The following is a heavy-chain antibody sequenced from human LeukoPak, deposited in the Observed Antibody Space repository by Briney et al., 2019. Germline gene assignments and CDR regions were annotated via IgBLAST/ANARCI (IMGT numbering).Heavy chain of an antibody. CDR3: ARKYSSGWRDAFDI. CDR1: GGSISSYY. V-gene: IGHV4-59*01. D-gene: IGHD6-19*01. Sequence: SETLSLTCTVSGGSISSYYWSWIRQPPGKGLEWIGYIYYSGSTNYNPSLKSRVTISVDTSKNQFSLKLSSVTAADTAVYYCARKYSSGWRDAFDIWGQGTMVTVSS. J-gene: IGHJ3*02. CDR2: IYYSGST.